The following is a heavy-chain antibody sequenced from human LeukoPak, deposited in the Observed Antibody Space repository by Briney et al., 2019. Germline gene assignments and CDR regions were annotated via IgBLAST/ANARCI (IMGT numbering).Heavy chain of an antibody. V-gene: IGHV4-59*01. J-gene: IGHJ6*02. CDR1: GGSISSYY. CDR2: IYYSGST. CDR3: ARESGKVYYYGMDV. D-gene: IGHD6-25*01. Sequence: SETLSLTCTVSGGSISSYYWSWIRQPPGKGLEWIGYIYYSGSTNYTPSLKSRVTISVDTSKNQFFLKLSSVTAADTAVYYCARESGKVYYYGMDVWGQGTTVTVSS.